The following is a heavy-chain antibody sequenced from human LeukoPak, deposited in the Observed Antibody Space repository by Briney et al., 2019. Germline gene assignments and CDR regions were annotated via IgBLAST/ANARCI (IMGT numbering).Heavy chain of an antibody. Sequence: ASVKVSCQVSGYTFPSYGISWVRQLPGQGLEWVGLISGYTAKTASAQKLQGRVTMTTYTSTTTAYMELRSLRSDDTAVYYCARDPGVSGVPYYFDYWGQGTLVTVSS. D-gene: IGHD3-10*01. V-gene: IGHV1-18*01. CDR3: ARDPGVSGVPYYFDY. CDR1: GYTFPSYG. J-gene: IGHJ4*02. CDR2: ISGYTAKT.